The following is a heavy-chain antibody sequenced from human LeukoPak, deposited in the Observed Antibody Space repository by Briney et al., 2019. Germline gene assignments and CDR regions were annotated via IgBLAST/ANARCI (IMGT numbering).Heavy chain of an antibody. CDR3: ARGAITMVRGVIPGDY. CDR1: GYTFTSYY. CDR2: INPSGGST. Sequence: ASVKVSCKASGYTFTSYYMHWVRQAPGQGLEWMGIINPSGGSTSCAQKFQGRVTMTRDTSTSTVYMELSSLRSEDTAVYYCARGAITMVRGVIPGDYWGQGTLVTVSS. D-gene: IGHD3-10*01. J-gene: IGHJ4*02. V-gene: IGHV1-46*01.